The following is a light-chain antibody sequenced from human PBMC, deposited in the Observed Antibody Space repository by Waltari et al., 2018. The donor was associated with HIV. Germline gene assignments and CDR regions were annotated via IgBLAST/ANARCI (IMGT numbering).Light chain of an antibody. CDR3: CSYAGSSTWM. CDR1: SSDVGSYNL. CDR2: EVS. V-gene: IGLV2-23*02. J-gene: IGLJ3*02. Sequence: QSALTQPASVSGSPGQSITISCTGTSSDVGSYNLVSWYQQHPGKAPKLMFYEVSKRPSGFSKRFSGSKSGNTASLTIAGLQAEDEADYYCCSYAGSSTWMFGGGTKLTAL.